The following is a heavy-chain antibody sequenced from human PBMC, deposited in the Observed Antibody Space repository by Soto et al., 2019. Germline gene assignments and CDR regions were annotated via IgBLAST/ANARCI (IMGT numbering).Heavy chain of an antibody. V-gene: IGHV3-11*01. J-gene: IGHJ6*02. Sequence: GGSLSLSCAAAGLFFSDYYLSWIRQAPGKALECVAYISGTGDTKYYADSVTGRFTISRDNPKNTLYLQMNRLRPEDAAADYCAIGGGQIYYKGLDVWGQGTTVTVSS. CDR3: AIGGGQIYYKGLDV. CDR2: ISGTGDTK. D-gene: IGHD3-10*01. CDR1: GLFFSDYY.